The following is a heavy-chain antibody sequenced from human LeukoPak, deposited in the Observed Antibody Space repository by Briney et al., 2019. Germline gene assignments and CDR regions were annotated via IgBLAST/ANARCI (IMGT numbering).Heavy chain of an antibody. J-gene: IGHJ4*02. D-gene: IGHD6-13*01. CDR1: GGSIRSYF. V-gene: IGHV4-59*12. CDR3: ARDTEQQGFDY. Sequence: PSETLSLTCTVSGGSIRSYFWTWIRQPPGKGLDWIGNIYYNGSTNYNPSLKSRVTISVDTSKNQFSLKLNSVTAADTAVYYCARDTEQQGFDYWGQGTLVTVSS. CDR2: IYYNGST.